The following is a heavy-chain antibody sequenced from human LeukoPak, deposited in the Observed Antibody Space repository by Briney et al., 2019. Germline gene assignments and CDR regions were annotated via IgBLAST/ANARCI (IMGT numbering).Heavy chain of an antibody. CDR1: GFTFSNAW. J-gene: IGHJ4*02. D-gene: IGHD3-9*01. V-gene: IGHV3-15*01. CDR3: TTLRRQTGLTGYYRGTYYFDY. CDR2: IKSKTDGGTT. Sequence: GGSLRLSCAASGFTFSNAWMSWVRQAPGKGREWVGRIKSKTDGGTTDYAAPVKGRFTISRDDSKNTLYLQMNSLKTEDTAVYYCTTLRRQTGLTGYYRGTYYFDYWGQGTLVTVSS.